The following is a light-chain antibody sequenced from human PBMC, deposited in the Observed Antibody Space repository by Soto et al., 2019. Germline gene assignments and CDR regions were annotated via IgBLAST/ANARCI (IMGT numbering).Light chain of an antibody. V-gene: IGLV2-23*01. CDR2: EGS. CDR3: CSYAGSSTRVV. J-gene: IGLJ2*01. Sequence: QSALTQPASVSGSPGQSITISCTGTSSDVGSYNLVSWYQQHPGKAPKLMIYEGSKRPSGVSNRFSGSKSGNTASLTISGLQAEDEADYCCCSYAGSSTRVVFGGGTKVTVL. CDR1: SSDVGSYNL.